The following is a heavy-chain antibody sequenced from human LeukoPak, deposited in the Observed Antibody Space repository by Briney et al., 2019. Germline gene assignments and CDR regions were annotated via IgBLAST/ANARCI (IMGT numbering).Heavy chain of an antibody. J-gene: IGHJ5*02. V-gene: IGHV4-4*09. CDR1: GGSITSYY. CDR2: IYSSGST. CDR3: AKTGRPNNSGWYRWFDP. D-gene: IGHD6-19*01. Sequence: SETLSLTCTVSGGSITSYYWSWIRQPPGKGLEWIGNIYSSGSTNYNPSLQSRVTISVDTSKNQFSLKLTSVTAADTAVYYCAKTGRPNNSGWYRWFDPWGQGTLVTVSS.